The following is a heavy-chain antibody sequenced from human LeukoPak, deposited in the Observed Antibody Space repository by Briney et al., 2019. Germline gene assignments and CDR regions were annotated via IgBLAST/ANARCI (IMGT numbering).Heavy chain of an antibody. CDR3: ARDVYSSSWIETYNWFDP. CDR1: GGTFSSYA. J-gene: IGHJ5*02. D-gene: IGHD6-13*01. Sequence: ASVKVSCKASGGTFSSYAISWVRQAPGQGLEWMGRIIPILGIANYAQKFQGRVTTTADKSTSTAYMELSSLRSEDTAVYYCARDVYSSSWIETYNWFDPWGQGTLVTVPS. CDR2: IIPILGIA. V-gene: IGHV1-69*04.